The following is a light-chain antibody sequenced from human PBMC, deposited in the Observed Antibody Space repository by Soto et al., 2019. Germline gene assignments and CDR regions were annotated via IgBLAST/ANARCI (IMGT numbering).Light chain of an antibody. J-gene: IGKJ1*01. CDR3: QQYDSSPWT. Sequence: EIVLTQSPGTLSLSPGERATLSCRASQSVSNSYLAWYQRIPGQSPRLLIYGASRRATGIPDRFSGSGSGTDFTLTISRLEPEDFAVYYCQQYDSSPWTFGQGTKVETK. CDR1: QSVSNSY. CDR2: GAS. V-gene: IGKV3-20*01.